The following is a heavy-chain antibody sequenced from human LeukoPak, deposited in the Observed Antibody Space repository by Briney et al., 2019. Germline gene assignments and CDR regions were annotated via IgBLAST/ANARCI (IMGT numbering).Heavy chain of an antibody. CDR1: GGSISSYY. V-gene: IGHV4-59*08. D-gene: IGHD6-13*01. Sequence: PSETLSLTCTVSGGSISSYYWSWIRQPPGKGLEWIGYIYYSGSTNYNPSLKSRVTISVDTSKNQFSLKLSSVTAADTAVYYCARLKQQLVLLSSEYYYGMDVWGQGTTVTVSS. J-gene: IGHJ6*02. CDR2: IYYSGST. CDR3: ARLKQQLVLLSSEYYYGMDV.